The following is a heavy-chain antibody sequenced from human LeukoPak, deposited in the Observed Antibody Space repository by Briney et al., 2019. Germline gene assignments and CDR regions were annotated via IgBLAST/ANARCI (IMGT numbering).Heavy chain of an antibody. CDR3: ARDLNYRWPSPSLDY. Sequence: GASVKVSCKASGYTFTSYGISWVRQAPGQGLEWMGWISAYNGNTNYAQKLQGRVTMTTDTSTSTAYMELRSLGSDDTAMYYCARDLNYRWPSPSLDYRGQGTLVTVSS. CDR2: ISAYNGNT. D-gene: IGHD4-11*01. CDR1: GYTFTSYG. V-gene: IGHV1-18*01. J-gene: IGHJ4*02.